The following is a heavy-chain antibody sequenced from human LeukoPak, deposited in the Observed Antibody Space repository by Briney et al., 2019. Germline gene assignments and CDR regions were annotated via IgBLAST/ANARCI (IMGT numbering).Heavy chain of an antibody. CDR2: ISAYNGNT. V-gene: IGHV1-18*01. CDR1: GYTFTSYG. D-gene: IGHD6-19*01. J-gene: IGHJ6*03. CDR3: ARASWAGSGSGYYYYYMDV. Sequence: AASVKVSCKASGYTFTSYGISWVRQAPGQGLEWMGWISAYNGNTNYAQKLQGRVTMTTDTSTSTAYMELSRLRSDDTAVYYCARASWAGSGSGYYYYYMDVWGKGTTVTVSS.